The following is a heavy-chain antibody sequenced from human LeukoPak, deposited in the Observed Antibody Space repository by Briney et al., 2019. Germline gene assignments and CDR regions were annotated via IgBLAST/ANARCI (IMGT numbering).Heavy chain of an antibody. CDR1: GGSISSGGYY. Sequence: SETLSLTCTVSGGSISSGGYYWSWIRQHPGKGLEWIGYIYYSGSTYYNPSLKSRVTISVDTSKNQFSLKLSSVTAAVTAVYYCARCANYDSSGYPLLSFDYWGQGTLVTVSS. CDR2: IYYSGST. J-gene: IGHJ4*02. D-gene: IGHD3-22*01. CDR3: ARCANYDSSGYPLLSFDY. V-gene: IGHV4-31*03.